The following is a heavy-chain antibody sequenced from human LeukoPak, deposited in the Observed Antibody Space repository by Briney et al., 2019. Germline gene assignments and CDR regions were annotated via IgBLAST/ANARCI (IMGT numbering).Heavy chain of an antibody. CDR3: ARGYCSSGSCYRFDY. CDR2: ISSSSSYI. D-gene: IGHD2-15*01. V-gene: IGHV3-21*01. J-gene: IGHJ4*02. Sequence: GGSLRLSCAASGFTFSSYSMNWVRQAPGKGLEWVSSISSSSSYIYYADSVKGRFTISRDNAKNSLYLQMNSLRAEDTAVYYCARGYCSSGSCYRFDYWGQGTLVTVSS. CDR1: GFTFSSYS.